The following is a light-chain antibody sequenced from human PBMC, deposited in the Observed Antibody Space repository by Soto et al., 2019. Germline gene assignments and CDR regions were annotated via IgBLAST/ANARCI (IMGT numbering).Light chain of an antibody. V-gene: IGLV2-8*01. CDR1: SSDVGGYNY. CDR2: EVS. CDR3: SSYAGSNIFYV. Sequence: QSALTQPPSASGSPGQSGTITCTGTSSDVGGYNYVSWYQQHPGKAPKLMIYEVSKRPSGVPDRFSGSKSGNTASLTVSGLQAEDEADYYCSSYAGSNIFYVFGTGTKVTVL. J-gene: IGLJ1*01.